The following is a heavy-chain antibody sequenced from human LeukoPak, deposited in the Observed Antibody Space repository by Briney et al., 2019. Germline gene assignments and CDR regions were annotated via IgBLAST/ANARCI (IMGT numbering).Heavy chain of an antibody. CDR3: AGEMSGSNDAFDI. CDR1: GFTLSTYD. D-gene: IGHD3-10*01. V-gene: IGHV3-13*01. J-gene: IGHJ3*02. Sequence: GALRLSCAASGFTLSTYDMHWVRQVTGEALEWVSMIYEAGNTYYTGSVKGRFTISRENAKNSLYLQMHGLTAGDTAVYYCAGEMSGSNDAFDIWGPGTMVTVSS. CDR2: IYEAGNT.